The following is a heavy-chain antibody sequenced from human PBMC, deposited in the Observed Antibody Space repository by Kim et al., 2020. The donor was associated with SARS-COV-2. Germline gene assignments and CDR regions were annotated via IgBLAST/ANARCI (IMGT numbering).Heavy chain of an antibody. J-gene: IGHJ6*02. CDR1: GFTFSSYS. Sequence: GGSLRLSCAASGFTFSSYSMNWVRQAPGKGLEWVSSISSSSSYIYYADSVKGRFTISRDNAKNSLYLQMNRLRAEDTAVYYCAREEVSHYYDSTSVGMDVWGQGTTVTVSS. D-gene: IGHD3-22*01. CDR2: ISSSSSYI. V-gene: IGHV3-21*01. CDR3: AREEVSHYYDSTSVGMDV.